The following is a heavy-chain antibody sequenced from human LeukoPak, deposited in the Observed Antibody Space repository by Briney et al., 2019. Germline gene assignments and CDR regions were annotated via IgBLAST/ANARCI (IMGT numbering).Heavy chain of an antibody. J-gene: IGHJ4*02. D-gene: IGHD3-3*01. CDR1: GFTFSSYS. Sequence: GGSLRLSCAASGFTFSSYSMNWVRQAPGKGLEWVANIKQDGSEKYYVDSVKGRFTISRDNAKNSLYLQMNSLRAEDTAVYYCARDHVEDEYYFDYWGQGTLVTVSS. V-gene: IGHV3-7*01. CDR2: IKQDGSEK. CDR3: ARDHVEDEYYFDY.